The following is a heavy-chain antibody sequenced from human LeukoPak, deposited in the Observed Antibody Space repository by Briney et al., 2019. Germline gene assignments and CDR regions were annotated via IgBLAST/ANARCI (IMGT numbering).Heavy chain of an antibody. Sequence: GGSLRLSCAASGFTFSSYAMSWVRQAPGKGLEWVSAISGSGGSTYYADSVKGRFTISRDNSKNTLYLQMNSLRAEDTAVYYCAITSGWYFDPTDYWGQGTLVTVSS. CDR2: ISGSGGST. CDR3: AITSGWYFDPTDY. D-gene: IGHD6-19*01. V-gene: IGHV3-23*01. J-gene: IGHJ4*02. CDR1: GFTFSSYA.